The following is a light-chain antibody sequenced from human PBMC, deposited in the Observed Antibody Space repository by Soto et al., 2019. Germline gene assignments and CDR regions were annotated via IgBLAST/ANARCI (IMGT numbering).Light chain of an antibody. V-gene: IGLV2-14*03. CDR1: SSDVGGYNY. J-gene: IGLJ2*01. CDR3: TSYTSSSTLEV. CDR2: DVS. Sequence: QSALTQPASVSGSPGQSITISCTGTSSDVGGYNYVSWYQHHPGKAPKLLIFDVSYRPSGVSNRFSGSKSGNTASLTISGLQAEDEADYYCTSYTSSSTLEVFGGGTQLTVL.